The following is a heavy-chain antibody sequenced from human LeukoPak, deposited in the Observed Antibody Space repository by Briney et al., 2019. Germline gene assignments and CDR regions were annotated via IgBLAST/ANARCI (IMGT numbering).Heavy chain of an antibody. CDR1: GYSFTDYY. V-gene: IGHV1-2*02. D-gene: IGHD3-3*01. J-gene: IGHJ5*02. Sequence: ASVRVSCKTSGYSFTDYYIHWVRQAPGQGLEWMAWINTKTGRTSSARKFQGRVTMTRDPSITTVYMDMAWLTSDDTAIYFSARADFIDAGPYLIGPWGQGTLVTVSS. CDR2: INTKTGRT. CDR3: ARADFIDAGPYLIGP.